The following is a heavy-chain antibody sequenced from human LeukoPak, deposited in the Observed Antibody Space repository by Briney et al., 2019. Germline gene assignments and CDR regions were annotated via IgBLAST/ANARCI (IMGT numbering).Heavy chain of an antibody. CDR3: ARGCRCYYGSGSQKYYYYYYMDV. CDR1: GGSFSGYY. CDR2: INHSGST. Sequence: SETLSLTCAVYGGSFSGYYWSWIRQPPGKGLEWIGEINHSGSTNYNPSLKSRVTISVDTSKNQFSLKLSSVTAADTAVYYCARGCRCYYGSGSQKYYYYYYMDVWGKGTTVTVSS. V-gene: IGHV4-34*01. D-gene: IGHD3-10*01. J-gene: IGHJ6*03.